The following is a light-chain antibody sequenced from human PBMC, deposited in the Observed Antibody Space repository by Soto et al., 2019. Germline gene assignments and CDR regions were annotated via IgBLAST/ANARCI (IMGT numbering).Light chain of an antibody. J-gene: IGKJ1*01. V-gene: IGKV3-15*01. CDR2: DAS. CDR1: QTVVTH. Sequence: EVVMTPSPVTLSLSPGDRATVSCRASQTVVTHLAWFQQKPGQPPRLLIYDASATATGIPATFSGSGSGTEFTLTITSLQSEDFAVYYWQQYKKWPRTVSKGTKVE. CDR3: QQYKKWPRT.